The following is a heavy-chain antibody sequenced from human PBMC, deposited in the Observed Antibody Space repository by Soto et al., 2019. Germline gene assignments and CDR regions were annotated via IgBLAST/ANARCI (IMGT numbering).Heavy chain of an antibody. CDR2: IYYSGST. CDR3: ARSRGYSSSWYDY. J-gene: IGHJ4*02. Sequence: SETLSLTCTVSGGSISSGGYYWSWIRQHPGRGLEWIGYIYYSGSTYYNPSLKSRVTISVDTSKNQFSLKLSSVTAADMAVYYCARSRGYSSSWYDYWGQGTLVTVSS. V-gene: IGHV4-31*03. D-gene: IGHD6-13*01. CDR1: GGSISSGGYY.